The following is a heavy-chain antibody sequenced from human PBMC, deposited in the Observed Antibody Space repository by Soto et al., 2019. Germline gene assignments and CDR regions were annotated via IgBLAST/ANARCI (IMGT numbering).Heavy chain of an antibody. Sequence: GASVKVSCKASGGTFSSYAISWVRQAPGQGLEWMGGIIPIFGTANYAQKFQGRVTITADESTSTAYMELSSLRSEDTAVYYCARDPFGRAPGVWFDPWGQGTLVTASS. J-gene: IGHJ5*02. CDR3: ARDPFGRAPGVWFDP. V-gene: IGHV1-69*13. CDR1: GGTFSSYA. D-gene: IGHD3-16*01. CDR2: IIPIFGTA.